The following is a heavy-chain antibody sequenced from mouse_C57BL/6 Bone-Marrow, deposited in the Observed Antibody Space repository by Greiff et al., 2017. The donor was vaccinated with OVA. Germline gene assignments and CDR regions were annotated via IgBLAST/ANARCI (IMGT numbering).Heavy chain of an antibody. V-gene: IGHV5-6*01. Sequence: EVQLVESGGDLVKPGGSLKLSCAASGFTFSSYGMSWVRQTPDKRLEWVATISSGGSYTYYPDSVKGRFTISRDNAKNTLYLQMSSLKSEDTAMYYCARRWLLLWGQGTLVTVSA. CDR2: ISSGGSYT. J-gene: IGHJ3*01. CDR1: GFTFSSYG. D-gene: IGHD2-3*01. CDR3: ARRWLLL.